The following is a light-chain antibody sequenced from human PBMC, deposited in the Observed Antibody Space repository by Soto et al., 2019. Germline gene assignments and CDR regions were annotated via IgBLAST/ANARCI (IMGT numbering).Light chain of an antibody. CDR2: EVS. J-gene: IGLJ3*02. Sequence: QSALTQPASVSGSPGQSITISCTGTSSDVGGYNYVSWYQQYPGKAPKRMIYEVSNRPSGVSIRFSGSKSGNTASLTISGIQAEDEADYYCSSYTSSILVFGGGTQLTVL. CDR3: SSYTSSILV. V-gene: IGLV2-14*01. CDR1: SSDVGGYNY.